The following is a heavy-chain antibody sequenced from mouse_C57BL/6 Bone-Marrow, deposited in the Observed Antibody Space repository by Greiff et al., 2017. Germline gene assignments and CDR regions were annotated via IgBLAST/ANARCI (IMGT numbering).Heavy chain of an antibody. CDR3: ARRGTTVVGDFDV. CDR1: GYTFTSYT. J-gene: IGHJ1*03. Sequence: QVHVKQSGAELARPGASVKMSCKASGYTFTSYTMHWVKQRPGQGLEWIGYINPSSGYTKYNQKFKDKATLTADKSSSTAYMQLSSLTSEDAAVYYCARRGTTVVGDFDVWGTGTTVTVSS. CDR2: INPSSGYT. D-gene: IGHD1-1*01. V-gene: IGHV1-4*01.